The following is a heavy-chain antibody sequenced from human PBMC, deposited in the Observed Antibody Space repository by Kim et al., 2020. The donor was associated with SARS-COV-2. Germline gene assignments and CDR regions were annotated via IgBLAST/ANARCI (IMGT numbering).Heavy chain of an antibody. J-gene: IGHJ5*02. V-gene: IGHV1-3*01. Sequence: YSQNFQGRITCTTDTSANMLYMDLSSLRSEDTAVYYCAREGSGSYNWLDPWGQGTLVTVSS. CDR3: AREGSGSYNWLDP. D-gene: IGHD3-10*01.